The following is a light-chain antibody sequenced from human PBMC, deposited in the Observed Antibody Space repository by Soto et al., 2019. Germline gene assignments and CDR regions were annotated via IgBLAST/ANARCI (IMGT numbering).Light chain of an antibody. CDR3: SSYTSSSTYYV. J-gene: IGLJ1*01. Sequence: QSVLTQPASVSGTPGQSSTISFTGTGSDDGGYNYVSWYQQHPGKAPKLMIYEVSNRPSGVSNRFSGSKSGNTASLTISGLQAEDEADYYRSSYTSSSTYYVFGTGTKVTVL. V-gene: IGLV2-14*01. CDR2: EVS. CDR1: GSDDGGYNY.